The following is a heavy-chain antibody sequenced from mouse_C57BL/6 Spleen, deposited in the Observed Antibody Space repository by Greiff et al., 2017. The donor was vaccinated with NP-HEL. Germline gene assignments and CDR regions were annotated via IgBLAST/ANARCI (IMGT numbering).Heavy chain of an antibody. CDR3: TRKRTGTKGYFDY. D-gene: IGHD4-1*01. CDR1: GFTFSDAW. J-gene: IGHJ2*01. V-gene: IGHV6-6*01. CDR2: IRNKANNHAT. Sequence: EVKVEESGGGLVQPGGSMKLSCAASGFTFSDAWMDWVRQSPEKGLEWVAEIRNKANNHATYYAESVKGRFTISRDDSKSSVYLQMNSLRAEDTGIYYCTRKRTGTKGYFDYWGQGTTLTVSS.